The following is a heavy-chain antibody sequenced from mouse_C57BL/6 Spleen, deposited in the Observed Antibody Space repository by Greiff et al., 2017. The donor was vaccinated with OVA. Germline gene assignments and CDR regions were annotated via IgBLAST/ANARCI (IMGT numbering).Heavy chain of an antibody. CDR2: INPSNGGP. J-gene: IGHJ3*01. V-gene: IGHV1-53*01. CDR3: ARWGLRPFAY. CDR1: ASTFTGYW. D-gene: IGHD2-4*01. Sequence: QVNLHQPGTELVKPGASVNLSCKPPASTFTGYWLPGVKRRPGQGLGWIGIINPSNGGPNSNEKFKSKATLTVDKPSSPAYRQRSSLTSEDSAVYYCARWGLRPFAYWGQGTLVTVSA.